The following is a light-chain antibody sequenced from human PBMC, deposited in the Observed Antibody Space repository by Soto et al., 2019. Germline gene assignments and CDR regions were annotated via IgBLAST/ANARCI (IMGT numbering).Light chain of an antibody. J-gene: IGLJ1*01. CDR3: CSYAGSASFV. Sequence: QSALTKPRSVSGSPGQSVTISCTGTSSDVGGYNYVSWYQQHPGKAPKLMIHDVSKRPSGGPDRFSGSKSGNTASLTISGLQAEDEADYYCCSYAGSASFVFGTGTKVTVL. V-gene: IGLV2-11*01. CDR1: SSDVGGYNY. CDR2: DVS.